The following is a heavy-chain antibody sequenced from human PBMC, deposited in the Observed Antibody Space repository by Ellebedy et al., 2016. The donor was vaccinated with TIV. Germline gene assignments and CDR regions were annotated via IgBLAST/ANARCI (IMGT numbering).Heavy chain of an antibody. CDR3: ARAWSPPLMSTDEAFDV. CDR2: ITSTSKYI. Sequence: GGSLRLSXAASGFTLSSYSMNWVRQAPGKGLEWVSLITSTSKYIQYADSVKGRFTISRDNGKNSLDLQLNSLRAEDTAVYYCARAWSPPLMSTDEAFDVWGQGTMVTVSS. CDR1: GFTLSSYS. V-gene: IGHV3-21*01. D-gene: IGHD5-24*01. J-gene: IGHJ3*01.